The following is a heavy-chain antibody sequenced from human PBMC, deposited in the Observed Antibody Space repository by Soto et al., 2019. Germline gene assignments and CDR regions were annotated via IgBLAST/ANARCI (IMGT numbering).Heavy chain of an antibody. CDR2: INGGNGNP. V-gene: IGHV1-3*01. CDR3: ARDRLSTLDY. CDR1: GYTFTKYD. J-gene: IGHJ4*02. Sequence: ASVKVSCKASGYTFTKYDMHWVRQAPGRRLEWMGCINGGNGNPKYSQKFQDRVTITRDTSASTAYMELSSLRSEDTAVYFCARDRLSTLDYWGQGTLVTVSS.